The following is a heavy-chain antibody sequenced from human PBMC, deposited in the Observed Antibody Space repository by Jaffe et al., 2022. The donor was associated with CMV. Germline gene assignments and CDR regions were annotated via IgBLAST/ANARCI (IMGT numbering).Heavy chain of an antibody. CDR2: INPSGGST. CDR3: ARGLPGYSSSWYRFDP. V-gene: IGHV1-46*01. J-gene: IGHJ5*02. Sequence: QVQLVQSGAEVKKPGASVKVSCKASGYTFTSYYMHWVRQAPGQGLEWMGIINPSGGSTSYAQKFQGRVTMTRDTSTSTVYMELSSLRSEDTAVYYCARGLPGYSSSWYRFDPWGQGTLVTVSS. D-gene: IGHD6-13*01. CDR1: GYTFTSYY.